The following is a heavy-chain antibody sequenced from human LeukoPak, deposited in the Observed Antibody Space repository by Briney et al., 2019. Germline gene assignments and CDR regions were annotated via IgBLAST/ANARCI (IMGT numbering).Heavy chain of an antibody. Sequence: GGSLRLSCAASGFTFSSYSMNWVRQAPGKGLEWVSYISSSSSTIYYADSVKGRFTISRDNAKNSLYLQMNSLRDEDTAVYYCARDRRYSSSSGFSFGDYYYYGMDVWGQGTTVTVSS. J-gene: IGHJ6*02. D-gene: IGHD6-6*01. CDR3: ARDRRYSSSSGFSFGDYYYYGMDV. V-gene: IGHV3-48*02. CDR1: GFTFSSYS. CDR2: ISSSSSTI.